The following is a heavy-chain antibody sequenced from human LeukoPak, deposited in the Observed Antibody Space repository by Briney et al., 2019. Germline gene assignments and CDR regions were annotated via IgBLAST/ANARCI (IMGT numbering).Heavy chain of an antibody. CDR3: AGLRIAAAGTGWFDP. V-gene: IGHV4-59*08. J-gene: IGHJ5*02. CDR2: IYYSGST. Sequence: SETLSLTCTVSGGSISSYYWSWIRQPPGKGLEWIGYIYYSGSTNYNPSLKSRVTISVDTSKNQFSLKLSSVTAADTAVYYCAGLRIAAAGTGWFDPWGQGTLVTVSS. CDR1: GGSISSYY. D-gene: IGHD6-25*01.